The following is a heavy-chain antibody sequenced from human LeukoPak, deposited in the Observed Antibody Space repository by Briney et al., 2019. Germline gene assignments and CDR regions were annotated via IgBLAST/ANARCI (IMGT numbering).Heavy chain of an antibody. CDR1: GFTFSDYY. CDR2: ISSSGSTI. D-gene: IGHD2-2*01. J-gene: IGHJ4*02. Sequence: GGSPRLSCAASGFTFSDYYMSWIRQAPGKGLEWVSYISSSGSTIYYADSVKGRFTISRDNAKNSLYLQMNSLRAEDTAVCYCARGLPATLLDYWGQGTLVTVSS. V-gene: IGHV3-11*01. CDR3: ARGLPATLLDY.